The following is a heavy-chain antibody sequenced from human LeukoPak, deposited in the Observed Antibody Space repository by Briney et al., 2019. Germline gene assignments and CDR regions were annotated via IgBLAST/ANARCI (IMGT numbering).Heavy chain of an antibody. CDR2: IRGSGGT. V-gene: IGHV3-23*01. J-gene: IGHJ1*01. D-gene: IGHD6-6*01. CDR3: ANFIAASATGFQH. CDR1: GITLSNYD. Sequence: GGSLRLSCAASGITLSNYDMTWVRQAPGKGLEWVSDIRGSGGTYYADSVKGRFTLSRDNAKNTLYLQMSSLRAEDTAVYYCANFIAASATGFQHWGQGTLVTVSS.